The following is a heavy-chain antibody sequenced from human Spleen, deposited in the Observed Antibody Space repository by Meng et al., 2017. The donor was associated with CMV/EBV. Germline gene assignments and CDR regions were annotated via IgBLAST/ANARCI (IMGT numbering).Heavy chain of an antibody. CDR2: INTSSGGT. V-gene: IGHV1-2*02. D-gene: IGHD3-22*01. CDR1: GYTFSGYY. CDR3: ARPSRYYYDSSGTFDY. J-gene: IGHJ4*02. Sequence: SGYTFSGYYIHWVRQAPGQGLEWMGSINTSSGGTNYAQKFQGRVTMTRNTSINTAYMELSSLRSEDTAVYYCARPSRYYYDSSGTFDYWGQGTLVTVSS.